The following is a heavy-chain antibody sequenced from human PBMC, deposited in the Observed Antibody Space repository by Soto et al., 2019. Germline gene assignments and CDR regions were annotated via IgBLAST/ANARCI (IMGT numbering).Heavy chain of an antibody. J-gene: IGHJ5*02. CDR1: GGTFSSYT. CDR2: IIPILGIA. CDR3: ARGIRSAAMDWFDP. D-gene: IGHD2-2*01. V-gene: IGHV1-69*02. Sequence: GASVKVSCKASGGTFSSYTISWVRQAPGQGLEWMGRIIPILGIANYAQKFQGRVTITADKSTSTAYMELSSLRSEDTAVYYCARGIRSAAMDWFDPWGQGTLVNVSS.